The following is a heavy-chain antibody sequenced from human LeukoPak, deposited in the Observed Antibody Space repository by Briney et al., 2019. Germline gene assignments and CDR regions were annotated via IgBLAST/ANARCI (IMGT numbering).Heavy chain of an antibody. Sequence: ASVKVSCRASGYTFTGYYMHWVRQAPGQGLEWMGWINPNSGGTNYAQKFQGRVTMTRDTSISTAYMELSRLRSDDTAVYYCARDSSGYVSWFDPWGQGTLVPVSS. CDR1: GYTFTGYY. V-gene: IGHV1-2*02. D-gene: IGHD3-22*01. CDR2: INPNSGGT. CDR3: ARDSSGYVSWFDP. J-gene: IGHJ5*02.